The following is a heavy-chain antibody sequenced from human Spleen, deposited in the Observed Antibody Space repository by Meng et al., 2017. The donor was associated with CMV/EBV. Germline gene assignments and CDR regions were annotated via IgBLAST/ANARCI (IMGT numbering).Heavy chain of an antibody. D-gene: IGHD3-22*01. Sequence: GESLKISCAASGFTLSDYYIIWIRQAPGKGLEWVSYVTNSDNSIYYEDSVRGRFTISRDIANNSLHLQMNSLRAEDTAFYYCARDTFDSRGYFSPWGQGTLVTVSS. CDR1: GFTLSDYY. V-gene: IGHV3-11*01. CDR3: ARDTFDSRGYFSP. CDR2: VTNSDNSI. J-gene: IGHJ5*02.